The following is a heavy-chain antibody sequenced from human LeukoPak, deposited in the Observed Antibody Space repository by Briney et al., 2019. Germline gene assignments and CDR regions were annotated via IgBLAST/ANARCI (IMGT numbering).Heavy chain of an antibody. V-gene: IGHV4-39*01. D-gene: IGHD4-17*01. CDR1: GVSISSSPYY. CDR2: VYSSGSS. J-gene: IGHJ4*02. Sequence: SDTLSLTCTVSGVSISSSPYYWGWIRQPPGKGLEWIGSVYSSGSSYYNPSLKSRVTIFVDTSKNQFSLKVTSVTAADTATYYCARHKDDYDDYVWTYWGQGTLVTVSS. CDR3: ARHKDDYDDYVWTY.